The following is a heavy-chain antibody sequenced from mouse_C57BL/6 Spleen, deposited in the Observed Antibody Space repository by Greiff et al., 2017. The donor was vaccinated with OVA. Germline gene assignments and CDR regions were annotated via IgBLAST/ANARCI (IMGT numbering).Heavy chain of an antibody. CDR3: TRVYFYYGNPYYFDY. CDR2: IDPETGGT. J-gene: IGHJ2*01. Sequence: QVQLQQSGAELVRPGASVTLSCKASGYTFIDYEMHWVKQTPVHGLEWIGAIDPETGGTAYNQKFKGKAILTADKSSSTAYMELRSLTSEDSAVYYCTRVYFYYGNPYYFDYWGQGTTLTVSS. CDR1: GYTFIDYE. V-gene: IGHV1-15*01. D-gene: IGHD2-1*01.